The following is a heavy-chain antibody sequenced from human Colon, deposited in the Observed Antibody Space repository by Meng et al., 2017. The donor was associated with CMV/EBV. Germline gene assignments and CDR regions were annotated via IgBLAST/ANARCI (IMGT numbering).Heavy chain of an antibody. V-gene: IGHV3-21*01. CDR3: ARGADFDF. J-gene: IGHJ4*02. CDR2: ISSSTTYI. D-gene: IGHD4/OR15-4a*01. CDR1: GFTVSSSY. Sequence: GESLKISCAASGFTVSSSYVTWVRQAPGKGLEWVSSISSSTTYIYYADSLKGRFTVSRDNAKNSLFLQMHGLRAEDTAVYYCARGADFDFWGQGTLVTVSS.